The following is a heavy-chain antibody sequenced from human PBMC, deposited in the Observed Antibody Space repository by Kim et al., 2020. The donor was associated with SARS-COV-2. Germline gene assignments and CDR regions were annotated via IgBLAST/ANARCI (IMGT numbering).Heavy chain of an antibody. CDR1: GYSFTSYW. J-gene: IGHJ5*02. D-gene: IGHD1-7*01. CDR3: ASSLPLITGTTLFDP. Sequence: GESLKISCKGSGYSFTSYWISWVRQMPGKGLEWMGRIDPSDSYTNYSPSFQGHVTISADKSISTAYLQWSSLKASDTAMYYCASSLPLITGTTLFDPWGQGTLVTVSS. V-gene: IGHV5-10-1*01. CDR2: IDPSDSYT.